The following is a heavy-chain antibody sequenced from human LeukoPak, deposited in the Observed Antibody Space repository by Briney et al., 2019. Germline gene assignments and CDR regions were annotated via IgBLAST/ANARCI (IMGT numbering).Heavy chain of an antibody. CDR2: ISDYSGDT. J-gene: IGHJ4*01. D-gene: IGHD3-3*01. CDR1: GYIFSTYG. CDR3: ARDGVTYFDFWSGIGGASDY. V-gene: IGHV1-18*01. Sequence: ASVKVSCKASGYIFSTYGITWVRQAPGQGLEWMGWISDYSGDTNYAQKFQGRVTMTTDTSTSTAYMELRSLSSDDTAVYYCARDGVTYFDFWSGIGGASDYWGHGTLVTVSS.